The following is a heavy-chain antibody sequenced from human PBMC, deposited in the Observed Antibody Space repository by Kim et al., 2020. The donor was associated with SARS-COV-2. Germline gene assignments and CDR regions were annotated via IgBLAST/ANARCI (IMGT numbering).Heavy chain of an antibody. Sequence: ASVKVSCKASGYTFTSYGISWVRQAPGQGLEWMGWISAYNGNTNYAQKLQGRVTMTTDTSTSTAYMELRSLRSDDTAVYYCAREITMVRGVIITPYYYYYGMDVWGQGTTVTVSS. CDR2: ISAYNGNT. CDR3: AREITMVRGVIITPYYYYYGMDV. D-gene: IGHD3-10*01. CDR1: GYTFTSYG. V-gene: IGHV1-18*01. J-gene: IGHJ6*02.